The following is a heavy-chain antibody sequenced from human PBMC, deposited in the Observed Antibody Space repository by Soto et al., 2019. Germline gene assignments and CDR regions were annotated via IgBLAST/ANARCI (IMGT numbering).Heavy chain of an antibody. CDR1: GFTFSSYA. V-gene: IGHV3-23*01. D-gene: IGHD2-2*01. CDR2: ISDSGDDT. CDR3: AKLRGFSSSATPDF. Sequence: SGGSLRLSCAASGFTFSSYAMSWVRQAPGKGLEWVSLISDSGDDTYYADSVKGRFTISRDNSRNTLYLQVNSLRAEDTAVYYCAKLRGFSSSATPDFWGQGTLVTVSS. J-gene: IGHJ4*02.